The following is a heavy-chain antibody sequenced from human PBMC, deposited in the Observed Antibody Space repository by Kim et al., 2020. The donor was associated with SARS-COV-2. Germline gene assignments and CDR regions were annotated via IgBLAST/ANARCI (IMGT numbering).Heavy chain of an antibody. CDR3: AKDHHGGRLRSFDY. D-gene: IGHD4-17*01. V-gene: IGHV3-23*01. J-gene: IGHJ4*02. Sequence: DSVKSRFTISRDNSKNTLYLQMNSLRAEDTAIYYCAKDHHGGRLRSFDYWGQGTLVTVSS.